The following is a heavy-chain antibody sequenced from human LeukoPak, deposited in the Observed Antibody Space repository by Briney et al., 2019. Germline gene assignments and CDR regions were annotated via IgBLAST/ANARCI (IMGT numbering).Heavy chain of an antibody. Sequence: GGSLRLSCVASGFTFGDYAMHWVRQPPWKGLEWVSTISWNSDAVDYADSVKGRFTISRDNAKNSLYLQMNSLTTEDTALYYCAKDIPTYSGSYYGAFDIWGQGTMVTVSS. D-gene: IGHD1-26*01. V-gene: IGHV3-9*01. CDR3: AKDIPTYSGSYYGAFDI. CDR1: GFTFGDYA. J-gene: IGHJ3*02. CDR2: ISWNSDAV.